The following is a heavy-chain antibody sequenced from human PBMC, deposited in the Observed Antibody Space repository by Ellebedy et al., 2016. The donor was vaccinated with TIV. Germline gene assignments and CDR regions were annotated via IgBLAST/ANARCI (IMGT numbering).Heavy chain of an antibody. Sequence: ASVKVSCKASGGTFISYAISWVRHAPGQGLEWMGRIIPILGIPHYTQNFQGRVTIIADISTSTPYLELSSLRSEDTAVYYCATDSRYSYGYRFDFWGQGTLVIVSS. CDR3: ATDSRYSYGYRFDF. D-gene: IGHD5-18*01. V-gene: IGHV1-69*04. CDR2: IIPILGIP. CDR1: GGTFISYA. J-gene: IGHJ4*02.